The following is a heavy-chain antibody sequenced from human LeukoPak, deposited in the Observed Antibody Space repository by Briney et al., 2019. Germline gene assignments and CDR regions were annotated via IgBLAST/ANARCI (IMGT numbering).Heavy chain of an antibody. J-gene: IGHJ4*02. D-gene: IGHD1-20*01. Sequence: PGGSLRLSCAASGFTFSTYSMHWVRQAPGKGLEWVSSISSSSSYIYYADSVKGRFTISRDNAKNSLYLQMNSLRAEDTAVYYCASALGITGTTGVFDYWGQGTLVTVSS. CDR1: GFTFSTYS. CDR3: ASALGITGTTGVFDY. CDR2: ISSSSSYI. V-gene: IGHV3-21*01.